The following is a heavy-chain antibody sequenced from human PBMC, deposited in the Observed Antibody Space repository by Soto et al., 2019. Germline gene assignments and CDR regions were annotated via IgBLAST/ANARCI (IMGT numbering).Heavy chain of an antibody. CDR1: GGSVSSGSYY. CDR3: ARTYYYGSGSYSVDY. V-gene: IGHV4-61*01. Sequence: QVQLQESGPGLVKPSETLSLTCTVSGGSVSSGSYYWSWIRQPPGKGLEWVGYIYYSGSANYNPSLKSRVTFSVDTSKSQFSLKLSSVTATDTAVYYCARTYYYGSGSYSVDYWGQGTLVTVSS. D-gene: IGHD3-10*01. CDR2: IYYSGSA. J-gene: IGHJ4*02.